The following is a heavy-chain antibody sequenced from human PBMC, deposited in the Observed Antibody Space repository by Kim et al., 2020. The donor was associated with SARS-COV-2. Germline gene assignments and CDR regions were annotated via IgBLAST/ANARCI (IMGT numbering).Heavy chain of an antibody. CDR3: AKEWHYYDSSGYWAFDY. V-gene: IGHV3-33*06. J-gene: IGHJ4*02. D-gene: IGHD3-22*01. Sequence: GGSLRLSCAASGFTFSSYGMHWVRQAPGKGLEWVAVIWYDGSNKYYADSVKGRFTISRDNSKNTLYLQMNSLRAEDTAVYYCAKEWHYYDSSGYWAFDYWGQGTLVTVSS. CDR1: GFTFSSYG. CDR2: IWYDGSNK.